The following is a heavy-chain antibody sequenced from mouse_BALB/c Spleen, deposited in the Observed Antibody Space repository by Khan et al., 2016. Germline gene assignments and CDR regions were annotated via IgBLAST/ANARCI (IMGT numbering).Heavy chain of an antibody. CDR3: AILDDGDGYYAREY. CDR1: GYTFTSSW. J-gene: IGHJ4*01. V-gene: IGHV1-7*01. Sequence: QVQLQQSGAELAKPGASVKMSCKASGYTFTSSWMHWVKQRPGQGLEWIGYINPSNGYTEYNQKFKDKATLTADKSSSTAYMQLSSLTSEDSAVXYRAILDDGDGYYAREYAGRGSSVTGSS. CDR2: INPSNGYT. D-gene: IGHD2-13*01.